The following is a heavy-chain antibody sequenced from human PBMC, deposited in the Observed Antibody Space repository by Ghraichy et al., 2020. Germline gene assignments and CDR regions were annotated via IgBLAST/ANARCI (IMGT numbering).Heavy chain of an antibody. CDR3: AKDSTSSAFDY. CDR1: GFIFSRYA. Sequence: GGSLRLSCAVSGFIFSRYAMHWVRQAPGKGLEWVAVISYDGSKKYYTESVKGRFTISRDTSKNTLFLQMNSLRPEDTAVYYCAKDSTSSAFDYWGQGTLVTVSS. V-gene: IGHV3-30*18. CDR2: ISYDGSKK. J-gene: IGHJ4*02. D-gene: IGHD6-6*01.